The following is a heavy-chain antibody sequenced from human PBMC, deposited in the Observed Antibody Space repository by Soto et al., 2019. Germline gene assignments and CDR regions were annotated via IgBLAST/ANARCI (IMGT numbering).Heavy chain of an antibody. CDR2: IYHSGST. CDR3: ALRSMAVVPEY. D-gene: IGHD3-22*01. J-gene: IGHJ4*02. Sequence: SETLSLTCAVSGGSISSGDYSWSWIRQPPGKGLEWIGYIYHSGSTYYNPSLKSRVTLSVDTSTNQCSLTLSSMTAADTAVYYCALRSMAVVPEYWGQGTLVTVSS. CDR1: GGSISSGDYS. V-gene: IGHV4-30-2*02.